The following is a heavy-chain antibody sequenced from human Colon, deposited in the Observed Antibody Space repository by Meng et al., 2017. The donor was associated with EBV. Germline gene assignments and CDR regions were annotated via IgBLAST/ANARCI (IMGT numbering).Heavy chain of an antibody. CDR3: ARGKQDAWELLAY. J-gene: IGHJ4*02. CDR1: GVSISSNIR. V-gene: IGHV4-4*02. CDR2: IDDSGST. Sequence: VQLQESAPGVVKPSGTLSLTCGVSGVSISSNIRWTWVRQPPGKGLEWIGDIDDSGSTNYNPSLNSRISISLDKSKNHFSLKVSSVTAADTAVYYCARGKQDAWELLAYWGQGALVTVSS. D-gene: IGHD1-26*01.